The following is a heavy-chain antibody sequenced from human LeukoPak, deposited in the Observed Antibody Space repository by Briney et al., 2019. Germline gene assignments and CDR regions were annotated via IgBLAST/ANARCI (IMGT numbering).Heavy chain of an antibody. CDR2: IYYSGST. J-gene: IGHJ5*02. D-gene: IGHD3-22*01. V-gene: IGHV4-59*12. Sequence: SETLSLTCTVSGDSISTYYWNWIRQPPGKGLEWIGYIYYSGSTSYNPSLKSRVTISVDTSKNQFSLKLSSVTAADTAVYYCALKRYYYDSSGYRSPFDPWGQGTLVTVSS. CDR1: GDSISTYY. CDR3: ALKRYYYDSSGYRSPFDP.